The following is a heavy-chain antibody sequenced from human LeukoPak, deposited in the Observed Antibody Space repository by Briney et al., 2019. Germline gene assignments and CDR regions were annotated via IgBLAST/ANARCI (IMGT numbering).Heavy chain of an antibody. Sequence: SETLSLTCTGSGGSISSSSYYWGWVRQPPGKGLEWIGTIYFSGSTYYNPSLKSRVTISVDTSKSQFSLKLDSVTAADTALYYCARQGVGVTPRFYFDYWGQGTLVTVSS. D-gene: IGHD1-26*01. CDR2: IYFSGST. J-gene: IGHJ4*02. V-gene: IGHV4-39*01. CDR1: GGSISSSSYY. CDR3: ARQGVGVTPRFYFDY.